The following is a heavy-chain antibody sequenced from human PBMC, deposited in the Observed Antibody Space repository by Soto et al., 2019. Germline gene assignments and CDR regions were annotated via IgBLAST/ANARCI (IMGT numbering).Heavy chain of an antibody. CDR1: GFTFSSYG. V-gene: IGHV3-33*01. D-gene: IGHD4-17*01. CDR2: IWYDGSNK. J-gene: IGHJ6*02. CDR3: AREIPVYGDYSYYYYGMDV. Sequence: GGSLRLSCAASGFTFSSYGMHWVRQAPGKGLEWVAVIWYDGSNKYYADSVKGRFTISRDNSKNTLYLQMNSLRAEDTAVYYCAREIPVYGDYSYYYYGMDVWGQGTTVTVSS.